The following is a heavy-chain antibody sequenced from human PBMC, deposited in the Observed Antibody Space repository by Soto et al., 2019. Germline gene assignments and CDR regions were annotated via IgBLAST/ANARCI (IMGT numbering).Heavy chain of an antibody. CDR3: ARYYSSSWYWFDP. CDR1: GGSISSGGYY. J-gene: IGHJ5*02. D-gene: IGHD6-13*01. Sequence: QVQLQESGPGLVKPSQTLSLTCTVSGGSISSGGYYWSWIRQHPGKGLEWIGYIYYSGSTYYNPSIKSRVTISVDTSKNQFPLKLSSVTAADTAGYYCARYYSSSWYWFDPWGQGTLVTVSS. V-gene: IGHV4-31*03. CDR2: IYYSGST.